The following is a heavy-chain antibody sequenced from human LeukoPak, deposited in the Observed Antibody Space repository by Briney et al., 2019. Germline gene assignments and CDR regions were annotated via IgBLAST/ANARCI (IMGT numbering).Heavy chain of an antibody. CDR1: GSTFANYW. Sequence: PGESLQISCQGSGSTFANYWIGGARQVPGKGREWMGMIYPDDSDTRYSPRPQGQVTISADKSISTAYLQWSSLKASDTAMYYSARSDRLQWFGDPRRPYYYGIDVWGQGTPVTVSS. J-gene: IGHJ6*02. D-gene: IGHD3-10*01. V-gene: IGHV5-51*01. CDR2: IYPDDSDT. CDR3: ARSDRLQWFGDPRRPYYYGIDV.